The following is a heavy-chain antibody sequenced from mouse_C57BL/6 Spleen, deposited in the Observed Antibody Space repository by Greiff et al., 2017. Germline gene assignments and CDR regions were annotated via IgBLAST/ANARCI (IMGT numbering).Heavy chain of an antibody. Sequence: VQLQQSGPGLVQPSQSLSITCTVSGFSLTSYGVHWVRQSPGKGLEWLGVIWSGGSTDYNAAFISRLSISKDNSKSQVFFKMNSLQADDTARYYCARKGDDYEGDYYAMDYWGQGTSVTVSS. J-gene: IGHJ4*01. CDR3: ARKGDDYEGDYYAMDY. D-gene: IGHD2-4*01. CDR1: GFSLTSYG. V-gene: IGHV2-2*01. CDR2: IWSGGST.